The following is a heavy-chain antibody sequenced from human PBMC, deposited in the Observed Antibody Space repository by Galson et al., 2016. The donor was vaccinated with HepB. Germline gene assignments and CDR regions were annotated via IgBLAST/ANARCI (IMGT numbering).Heavy chain of an antibody. Sequence: SLRLSCAASAFSFSSTGMSWARQARGKGPEWVSSISRSGDLTYYAESVKGRFTVSRDNTQNTLFLQMNSLSAEDTAVYFCAKIGTPGLWYFDLWGRGTLVTVSS. J-gene: IGHJ2*01. D-gene: IGHD1/OR15-1a*01. CDR1: AFSFSSTG. CDR3: AKIGTPGLWYFDL. V-gene: IGHV3-23*01. CDR2: ISRSGDLT.